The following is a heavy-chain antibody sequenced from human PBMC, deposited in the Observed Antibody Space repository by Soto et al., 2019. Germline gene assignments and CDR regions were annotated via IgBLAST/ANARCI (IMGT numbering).Heavy chain of an antibody. Sequence: ASVKVSCKASGYTFTSYGISWVRQAPVQGLEWKGWMSANNGNTNYAQKFQGRVTMTRNTSISTAYMELSSLRSEDTAVYYCARGIVVVPAAMRGYYYYYMDVWGKGTTVTVSS. D-gene: IGHD2-2*01. CDR1: GYTFTSYG. V-gene: IGHV1-8*02. CDR3: ARGIVVVPAAMRGYYYYYMDV. J-gene: IGHJ6*03. CDR2: MSANNGNT.